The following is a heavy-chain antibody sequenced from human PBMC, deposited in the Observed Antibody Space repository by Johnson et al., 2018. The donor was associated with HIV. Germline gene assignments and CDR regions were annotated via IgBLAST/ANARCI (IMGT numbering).Heavy chain of an antibody. V-gene: IGHV3-74*02. CDR2: INSDGSST. D-gene: IGHD3-22*01. Sequence: VQLVESGGGLVQPGGSLRLSCAASGFTFSSFSMIWIRQAPGKGLVWVSRINSDGSSTSYADSVKGRFTISRDNAKNTLYLQMNSLRVEDTAVYYCARGSRYTYDNDDAYLLHAFDFWGQGTMVTVSS. J-gene: IGHJ3*01. CDR3: ARGSRYTYDNDDAYLLHAFDF. CDR1: GFTFSSFS.